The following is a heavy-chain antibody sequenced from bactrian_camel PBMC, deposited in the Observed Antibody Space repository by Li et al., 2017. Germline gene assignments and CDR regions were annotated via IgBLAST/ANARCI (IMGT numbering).Heavy chain of an antibody. CDR3: AADVWEGYGRGSCDY. Sequence: QVQLVESGGGSVQAGGSLRLSCAASGSRSSSSCMGWFRQASGKEREFVSRISSDGPTTYADSVKGRFTISQDNWKNILYLQMNSLKTEDTDIYNCAADVWEGYGRGSCDYWGRGTQVTVS. V-gene: IGHV3S53*01. CDR1: GSRSSSSC. J-gene: IGHJ4*01. CDR2: ISSDGPT. D-gene: IGHD3*01.